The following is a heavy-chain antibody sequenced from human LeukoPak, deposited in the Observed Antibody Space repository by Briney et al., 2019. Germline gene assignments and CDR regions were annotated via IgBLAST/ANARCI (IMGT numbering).Heavy chain of an antibody. V-gene: IGHV3-23*01. D-gene: IGHD3-3*01. J-gene: IGHJ4*02. Sequence: GGSLRLSCVASGFTFSSYAMSWVRQAPGKGLEWVSAISGSGGSTYYADSVKGRFTISRDNSKNTLYLQMNSLKAKDTAVYYCAKDLGISDFWSGYYADETYYFDYWGQGTLVTVSS. CDR1: GFTFSSYA. CDR3: AKDLGISDFWSGYYADETYYFDY. CDR2: ISGSGGST.